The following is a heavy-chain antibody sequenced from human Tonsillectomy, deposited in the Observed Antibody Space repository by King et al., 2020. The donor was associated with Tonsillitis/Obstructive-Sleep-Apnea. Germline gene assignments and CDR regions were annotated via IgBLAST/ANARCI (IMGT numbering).Heavy chain of an antibody. D-gene: IGHD3/OR15-3a*01. J-gene: IGHJ6*03. CDR1: GFTFGSYV. CDR2: ISPNGAGT. Sequence: VQLVESGGGVVQPGGSLRFSCTASGFTFGSYVMSWVRQAPGKGLEWVSDISPNGAGTSSADSVKGRFIISRDNSESTVHLQMNSLGAEDTAVYYCARGIGLLHFYYMDVWGKGTAVTVSS. V-gene: IGHV3-23*04. CDR3: ARGIGLLHFYYMDV.